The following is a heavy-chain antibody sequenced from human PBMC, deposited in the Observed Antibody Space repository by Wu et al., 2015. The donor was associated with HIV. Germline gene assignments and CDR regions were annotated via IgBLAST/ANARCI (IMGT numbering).Heavy chain of an antibody. Sequence: QVQLQESGPGLVKLSETLSLTCTVSGGSIGSHYWNWIRQSPGKELEWIGLIFHSGSTIHNPSLKSRLTMSVDTSKNQFSLKVGSVTAADTAVYFCARARPHCDTTTCYHNYYMDVWGKGTAVTVSS. D-gene: IGHD2-2*01. CDR1: GGSIGSHY. CDR3: ARARPHCDTTTCYHNYYMDV. CDR2: IFHSGST. V-gene: IGHV4-59*11. J-gene: IGHJ6*03.